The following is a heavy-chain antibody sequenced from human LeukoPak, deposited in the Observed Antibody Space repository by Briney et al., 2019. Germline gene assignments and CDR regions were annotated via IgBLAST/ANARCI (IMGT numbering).Heavy chain of an antibody. V-gene: IGHV3-7*03. Sequence: GGSLRLSCAASRFTFSSYWMSWVRQAPGKGLEWVANIKQDGSEKYYVDSVKGRFTISRDNAKNSLYLQMNSLRAEDTALYYCAKGKSALVAGTDGMDVWGQGTTVTVSS. J-gene: IGHJ6*02. CDR3: AKGKSALVAGTDGMDV. CDR2: IKQDGSEK. CDR1: RFTFSSYW. D-gene: IGHD6-19*01.